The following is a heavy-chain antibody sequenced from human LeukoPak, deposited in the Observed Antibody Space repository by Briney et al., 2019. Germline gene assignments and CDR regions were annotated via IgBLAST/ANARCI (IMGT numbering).Heavy chain of an antibody. CDR3: ARDPSGSGWRNFDY. CDR1: GGSISSSNW. V-gene: IGHV4-4*02. CDR2: IYHRGST. D-gene: IGHD6-19*01. Sequence: SETLSLTCAVSGGSISSSNWWSWVRQPPGKGLEWIGEIYHRGSTNYNPSLKSRVTISVDKSKNQFSLKLSSVTAADTAVYYCARDPSGSGWRNFDYWGQGTLVTVSS. J-gene: IGHJ4*02.